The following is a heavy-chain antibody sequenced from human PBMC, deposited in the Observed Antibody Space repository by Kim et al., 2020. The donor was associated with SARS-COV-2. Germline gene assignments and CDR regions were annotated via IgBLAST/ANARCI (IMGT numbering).Heavy chain of an antibody. D-gene: IGHD3-16*01. CDR1: GFTFSGYD. V-gene: IGHV3-13*04. CDR2: IGTLADT. CDR3: ARGPPSLWHGGFDL. Sequence: GGSLRLSCVASGFTFSGYDMHWVRQTTEGSLEWVSSIGTLADTFYPGSVKGRFTISRDNAKNSLYLQMNRLTAGDTAVYFCARGPPSLWHGGFDLWGQGTLVTVSS. J-gene: IGHJ5*02.